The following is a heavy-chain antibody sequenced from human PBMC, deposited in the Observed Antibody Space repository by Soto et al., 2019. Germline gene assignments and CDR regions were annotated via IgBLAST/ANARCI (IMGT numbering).Heavy chain of an antibody. CDR1: GFTFSSYA. Sequence: GVSLRLSCAASGFTFSSYAMSWVRQAPGKGLEWVSYISSSSSTIYYADSVKGRFTISRDNAKNSLYLQMNSLRAEDTAVYYCARDDLVSGGSFWGQGTLVTVSS. D-gene: IGHD2-15*01. J-gene: IGHJ4*02. CDR2: ISSSSSTI. V-gene: IGHV3-48*01. CDR3: ARDDLVSGGSF.